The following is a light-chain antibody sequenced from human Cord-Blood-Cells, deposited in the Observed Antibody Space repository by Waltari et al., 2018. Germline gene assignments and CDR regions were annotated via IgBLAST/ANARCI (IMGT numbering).Light chain of an antibody. Sequence: QSVLTQPPSVSGAPGQRVTISCTGSSSNIGAGYDVHWYQQLPGTAPKLLVYGNSNRPSGVPHRFAGSKSGTSASLAITGLQAEDEADYDCQSYDSSLSGYVFGTGTKVTVL. CDR2: GNS. CDR1: SSNIGAGYD. J-gene: IGLJ1*01. CDR3: QSYDSSLSGYV. V-gene: IGLV1-40*01.